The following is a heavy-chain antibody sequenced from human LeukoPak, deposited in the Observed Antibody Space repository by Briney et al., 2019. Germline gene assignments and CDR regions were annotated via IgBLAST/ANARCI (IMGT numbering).Heavy chain of an antibody. CDR1: GFTFSNAW. CDR2: IKSKTDGGTT. D-gene: IGHD3-10*01. Sequence: RAGGSLRLSCAASGFTFSNAWMSWVRQAPGKGLEWVGRIKSKTDGGTTDYAAPVKGRFTISRDDSKNTLYLQMNSLKTEDTAVYYCTTDVVGDGLYDYWGQGTLVTVSS. V-gene: IGHV3-15*01. CDR3: TTDVVGDGLYDY. J-gene: IGHJ4*02.